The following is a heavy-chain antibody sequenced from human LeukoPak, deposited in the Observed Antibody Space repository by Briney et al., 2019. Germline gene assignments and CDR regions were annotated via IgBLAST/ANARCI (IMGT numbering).Heavy chain of an antibody. D-gene: IGHD6-13*01. Sequence: GRSLRLSCAASGFTFDDYAMHWVRQAPGKGLEWVSGISWNSGSIGYADPVKGRFTISRDNAKNSLYLQMNSLRAEDTALYYCAKDPIAYSSSWYYFDYWGQGTLVTVSS. V-gene: IGHV3-9*01. CDR3: AKDPIAYSSSWYYFDY. CDR2: ISWNSGSI. CDR1: GFTFDDYA. J-gene: IGHJ4*02.